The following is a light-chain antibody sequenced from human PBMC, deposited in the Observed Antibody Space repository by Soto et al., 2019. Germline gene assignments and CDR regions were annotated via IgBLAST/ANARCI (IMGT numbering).Light chain of an antibody. Sequence: EIVMTQSPTTLSVSLGERATLSCRASQSISGNLAWYQHKPGQAPRLLIHGASTRATGIPARSSGSGSGTEFTLTISSLQSEDFAVYYCQQYFNWPPWTFGQGTKVEIK. CDR2: GAS. V-gene: IGKV3-15*01. CDR1: QSISGN. J-gene: IGKJ1*01. CDR3: QQYFNWPPWT.